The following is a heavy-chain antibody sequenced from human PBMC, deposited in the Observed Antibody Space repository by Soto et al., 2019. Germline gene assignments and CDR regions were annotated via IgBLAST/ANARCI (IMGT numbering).Heavy chain of an antibody. CDR3: ARGYCRSTSCQYYFDF. CDR2: INGGNGDT. J-gene: IGHJ4*02. V-gene: IGHV1-3*01. CDR1: VYTFPGYA. Sequence: ASVKVSCQASVYTFPGYAIHWVRQAPGQRQEWMGWINGGNGDTKYSQKFQGRVTITRDTSASTAYMELTSLGSDDTAVYHCARGYCRSTSCQYYFDFWGQGTLVTVSS. D-gene: IGHD2-2*01.